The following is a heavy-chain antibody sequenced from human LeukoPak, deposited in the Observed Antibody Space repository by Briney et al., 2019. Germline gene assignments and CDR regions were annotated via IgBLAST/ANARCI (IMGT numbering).Heavy chain of an antibody. CDR3: ARDRLHTVED. J-gene: IGHJ4*02. D-gene: IGHD2-21*01. CDR2: INPSGGST. Sequence: ASVKVSCKASGYSFTTYYLHWVRQAPGQGLEWMGIINPSGGSTSYAQKFQGRVTVTRDTSTSTVYMELSSLRSEDTAVYYCARDRLHTVEDWGQGTLVTVSS. CDR1: GYSFTTYY. V-gene: IGHV1-46*01.